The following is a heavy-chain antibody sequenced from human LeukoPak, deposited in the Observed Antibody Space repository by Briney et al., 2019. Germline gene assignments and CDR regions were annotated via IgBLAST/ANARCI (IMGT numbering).Heavy chain of an antibody. CDR3: ARDKSHFDWLSPFEY. J-gene: IGHJ4*02. CDR2: IWSDGTNR. V-gene: IGHV3-30*19. CDR1: GFTFSNYG. D-gene: IGHD3-9*01. Sequence: GGSLRLSCAASGFTFSNYGMYWVRQAPGKGLEWVAVIWSDGTNRLHADSVKGRFTISRDNSKNTLYLQMNSLTPEDTAVYYCARDKSHFDWLSPFEYWGQGTLVTVSS.